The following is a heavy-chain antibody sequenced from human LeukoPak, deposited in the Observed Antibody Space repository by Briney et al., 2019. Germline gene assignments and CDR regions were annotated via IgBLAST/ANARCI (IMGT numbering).Heavy chain of an antibody. Sequence: GGSLRLSCAASGFTFSIYAMSWVRQAPGKGLEWVSAISGSGGSTYYADSVKGRFTISRDNSKNTLYLQMNSLRAEDTAVYYCASTTPRKRITMVRGVNDAFDIWGQGTMVTVSS. CDR3: ASTTPRKRITMVRGVNDAFDI. CDR2: ISGSGGST. J-gene: IGHJ3*02. D-gene: IGHD3-10*01. V-gene: IGHV3-23*01. CDR1: GFTFSIYA.